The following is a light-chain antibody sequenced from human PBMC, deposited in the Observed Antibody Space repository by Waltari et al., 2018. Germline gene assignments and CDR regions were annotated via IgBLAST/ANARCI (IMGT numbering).Light chain of an antibody. J-gene: IGKJ4*01. CDR2: AAS. CDR1: QEIRND. Sequence: IRMTQSPSTLSASVGDRITISCRASQEIRNDLGWYQQQPGRAPKLLIYAASVLQDGVPSRFGGTGSGTDFTLTISSLQPEDFATYYCLHNYNYPLGFGGGTRVEIK. CDR3: LHNYNYPLG. V-gene: IGKV1-6*01.